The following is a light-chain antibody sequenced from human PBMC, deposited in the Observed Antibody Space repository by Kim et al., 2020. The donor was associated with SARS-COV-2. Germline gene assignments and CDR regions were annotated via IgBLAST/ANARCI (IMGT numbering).Light chain of an antibody. CDR2: LECSGSY. J-gene: IGLJ3*02. CDR1: SGHGSYF. V-gene: IGLV4-60*03. Sequence: SAKHTSTPRSGHGSYFMAGHPQQPGKAPGNLMELECSGSYNKGSGVPDRFSGSSSGDARYLTTSDRQSEDEADYYCETWDSNTWVFGGGTQLTVL. CDR3: ETWDSNTWV.